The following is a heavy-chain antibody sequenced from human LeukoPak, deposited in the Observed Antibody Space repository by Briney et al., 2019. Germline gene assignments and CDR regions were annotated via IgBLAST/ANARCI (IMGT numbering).Heavy chain of an antibody. J-gene: IGHJ4*02. Sequence: PGGSLRLSCAASGFTFSSYWMSWVRQAPGKGLEWVANIKQDGSEKYYVDSVKGRFTISRDNAKNSLYLQMNSLRAEDTAVYYCARSLYGGNSYFDYWGQGTLVTVSS. CDR1: GFTFSSYW. CDR2: IKQDGSEK. V-gene: IGHV3-7*01. CDR3: ARSLYGGNSYFDY. D-gene: IGHD4-23*01.